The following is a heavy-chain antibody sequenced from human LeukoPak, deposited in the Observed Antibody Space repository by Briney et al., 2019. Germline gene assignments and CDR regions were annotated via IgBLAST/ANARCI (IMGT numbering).Heavy chain of an antibody. V-gene: IGHV4-4*07. CDR1: GGSISSYY. J-gene: IGHJ6*03. CDR2: IYTSGST. Sequence: SETLSLTCTVSGGSISSYYWSWIRQPAGKGLEWIGRIYTSGSTNYNPSLKSRVTMSVDTSKNQFSLKLSSVTAADTAVYYCARSPLINWNYVGNYYYYMDVWGKGTTVTVSS. D-gene: IGHD1-7*01. CDR3: ARSPLINWNYVGNYYYYMDV.